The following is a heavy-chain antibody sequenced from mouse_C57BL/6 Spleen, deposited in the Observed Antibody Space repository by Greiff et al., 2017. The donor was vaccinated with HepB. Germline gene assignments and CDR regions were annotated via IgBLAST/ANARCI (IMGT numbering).Heavy chain of an antibody. V-gene: IGHV1-63*01. D-gene: IGHD2-4*01. CDR2: IYPGGGYT. CDR3: ARRGDYHFDY. Sequence: VQLQQSGAELVRPGTSVKMSCKASGYTFTNYWIGWAKQRPGHGLEWIGDIYPGGGYTNYNEKFKGKATLTADKSSSTAYMQFSSLTSEDSAIYYCARRGDYHFDYWGQGTTLTVSS. CDR1: GYTFTNYW. J-gene: IGHJ2*01.